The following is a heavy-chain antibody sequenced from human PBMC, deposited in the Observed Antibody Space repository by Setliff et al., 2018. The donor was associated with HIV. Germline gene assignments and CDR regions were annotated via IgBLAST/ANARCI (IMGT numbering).Heavy chain of an antibody. J-gene: IGHJ4*02. V-gene: IGHV1-2*02. D-gene: IGHD3-22*01. CDR2: INPNSGGT. Sequence: ASVKVSCKASGYTFTGYYMYWVRQAPGQGLEWMGWINPNSGGTNYEQKFQGRVTMTRDTSISTAYLELRRLRSDDTALYYCARIGARIFNYYDDTSQTDYWGQGALVTVSS. CDR3: ARIGARIFNYYDDTSQTDY. CDR1: GYTFTGYY.